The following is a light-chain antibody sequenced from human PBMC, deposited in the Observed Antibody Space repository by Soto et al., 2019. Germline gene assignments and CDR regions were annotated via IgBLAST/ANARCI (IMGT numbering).Light chain of an antibody. V-gene: IGLV1-40*01. CDR3: QSYDSRLSAYV. J-gene: IGLJ1*01. Sequence: QSVLTQPPSVSGAPGQRVTTSCTGSNSNIGAGFDVHWYLQLPGTAPKLLVYSNNNRPSGVPDRFSGSKSGTSASLAITGLQAEDEADYYCQSYDSRLSAYVFGTGTKLTVL. CDR1: NSNIGAGFD. CDR2: SNN.